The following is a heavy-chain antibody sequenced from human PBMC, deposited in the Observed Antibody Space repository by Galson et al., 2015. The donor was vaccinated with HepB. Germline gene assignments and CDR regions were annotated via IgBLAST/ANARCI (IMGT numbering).Heavy chain of an antibody. D-gene: IGHD2-21*01. V-gene: IGHV1-18*01. J-gene: IGHJ3*02. CDR1: GYTFTSYG. CDR2: ISAYNGNT. CDR3: ARDGPDGYCGGDCYLPGGDACDI. Sequence: SVKVSCKASGYTFTSYGISWVRQAPGKGLEWMGWISAYNGNTNYAQKLQGRVTMTRDTSTSTAYMELRSLRSDDTAVYYCARDGPDGYCGGDCYLPGGDACDIWGQGTMVSVSS.